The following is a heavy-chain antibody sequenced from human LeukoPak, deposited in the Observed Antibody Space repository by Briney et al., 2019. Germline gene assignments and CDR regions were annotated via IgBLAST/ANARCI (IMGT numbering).Heavy chain of an antibody. CDR2: ISGSGGST. CDR3: AKDPTVVVPSCPEY. CDR1: GFTFSSYA. J-gene: IGHJ4*02. Sequence: GGSLRLSCAASGFTFSSYAMSWVRQAPGKGLEWVSAISGSGGSTYYADSVKGRFTNSRDNSKNTLYLQMNSLRAEDTAVYYCAKDPTVVVPSCPEYWGQGTLVTVSS. D-gene: IGHD2-2*01. V-gene: IGHV3-23*01.